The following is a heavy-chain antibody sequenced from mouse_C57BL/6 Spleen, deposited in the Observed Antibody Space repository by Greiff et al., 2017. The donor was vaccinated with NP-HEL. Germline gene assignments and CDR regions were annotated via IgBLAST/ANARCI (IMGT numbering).Heavy chain of an antibody. CDR2: INPSTGGT. CDR3: ARKGGGQFAY. V-gene: IGHV1-42*01. D-gene: IGHD3-3*01. Sequence: EVQLQQSGPELVKPGASVKISCKASGYSFTGYYMNWVKQSPEKSLEWIGEINPSTGGTTYNQKFKAKATLTVDKSSSTAYMQLKSLTSEDSAVYYCARKGGGQFAYWGQGTLVTVSA. CDR1: GYSFTGYY. J-gene: IGHJ3*01.